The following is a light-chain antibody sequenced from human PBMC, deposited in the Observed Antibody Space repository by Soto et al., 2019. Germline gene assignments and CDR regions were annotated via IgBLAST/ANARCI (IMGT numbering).Light chain of an antibody. J-gene: IGKJ1*01. CDR3: QQYNSYTWT. V-gene: IGKV1-13*02. Sequence: AIQLTQSPSSLSASVGDRVTITCRASQGISSYLAWYQQKPGKAPKLLIYDASSLDSGVPSRFSGSGSGTEFTLTLSSLQPDDFATYYCQQYNSYTWTFGQGTRWIS. CDR1: QGISSY. CDR2: DAS.